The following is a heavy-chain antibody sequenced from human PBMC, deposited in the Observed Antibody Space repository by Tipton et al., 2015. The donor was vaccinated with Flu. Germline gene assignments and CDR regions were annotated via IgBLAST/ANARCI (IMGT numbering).Heavy chain of an antibody. CDR2: IRSKAYGGTT. CDR3: TRGDDFWSGRFDY. D-gene: IGHD3-3*01. Sequence: SLRLSCTASGFTFGDYAMSWVRQAPGKGLEWVGFIRSKAYGGTTEYAASVKGRFTISRDDSKSIAYLQMNSLKTEDTAVYYCTRGDDFWSGRFDYWGQGTLVTVSS. CDR1: GFTFGDYA. J-gene: IGHJ4*02. V-gene: IGHV3-49*04.